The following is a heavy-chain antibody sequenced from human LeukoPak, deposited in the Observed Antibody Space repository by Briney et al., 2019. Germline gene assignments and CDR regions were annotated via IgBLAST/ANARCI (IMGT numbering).Heavy chain of an antibody. CDR1: GASVSGDY. Sequence: SETLSLTCTVSGASVSGDYWSWIRQPPGKGLEWIGYIYVSGNSNYNPSLKSRVSISLDTSKNQVSLTLTSVTAADTAVYYCARHEGYSYAFDYWGQGTLVTVSS. CDR3: ARHEGYSYAFDY. J-gene: IGHJ4*02. D-gene: IGHD5-18*01. V-gene: IGHV4-59*08. CDR2: IYVSGNS.